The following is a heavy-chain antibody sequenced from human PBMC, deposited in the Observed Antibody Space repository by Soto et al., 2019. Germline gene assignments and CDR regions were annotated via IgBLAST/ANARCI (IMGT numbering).Heavy chain of an antibody. CDR3: VSRPISGFPYGPFDY. Sequence: PSETLSLTRAAYGGSFSGSYWTWIRQPPGTGLEWIGEINHSGTTYYNPSLNSRVTVSVDLSKNLFSLRLNSVTAADTAVYFCVSRPISGFPYGPFDYWGRGVLVTVSS. V-gene: IGHV4-34*01. CDR1: GGSFSGSY. J-gene: IGHJ4*02. CDR2: INHSGTT. D-gene: IGHD3-10*01.